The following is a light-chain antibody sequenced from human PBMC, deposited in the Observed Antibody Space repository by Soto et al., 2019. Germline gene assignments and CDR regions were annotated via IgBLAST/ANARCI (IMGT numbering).Light chain of an antibody. V-gene: IGKV3-11*01. CDR2: GAS. CDR1: QSVSSN. Sequence: IVLTQSPGTLSVSPGERATLSCRASQSVSSNLAWYQQKPGQAPRLLIYGASTRATGIPARFSGSGSGTDFTLTISSLEPEDFAVHYCQQRSNWPLTFGGGTKVDIK. J-gene: IGKJ4*01. CDR3: QQRSNWPLT.